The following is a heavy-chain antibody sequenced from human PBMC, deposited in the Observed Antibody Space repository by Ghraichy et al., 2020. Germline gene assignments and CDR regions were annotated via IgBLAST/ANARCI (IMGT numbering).Heavy chain of an antibody. V-gene: IGHV4-39*01. CDR3: ARLTEVVLFDY. CDR1: GGSISSSSYY. CDR2: IYYSGST. Sequence: SDTLSLTCTVSGGSISSSSYYWGWIRQPPGKGLEWIGSIYYSGSTYYNPSLKSRVTISVDTSKNQFSLKLSSVTAADTAVYYCARLTEVVLFDYWGQGTLVTVSS. J-gene: IGHJ4*02. D-gene: IGHD2-15*01.